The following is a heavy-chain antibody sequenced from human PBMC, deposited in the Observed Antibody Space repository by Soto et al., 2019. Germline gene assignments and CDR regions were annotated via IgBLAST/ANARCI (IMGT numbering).Heavy chain of an antibody. CDR1: GFTFSSYA. V-gene: IGHV3-23*01. D-gene: IGHD3-3*01. Sequence: GGSLRLSCAASGFTFSSYAMSWVRQAPGKGLEWVSAISGSGGSTYYADSVKGRFTISRDNSKNTLYLQMNSLRAEDTAVYYCPREMGGPMVGGVDYAFDIWGQGTMVTISS. CDR3: PREMGGPMVGGVDYAFDI. CDR2: ISGSGGST. J-gene: IGHJ3*02.